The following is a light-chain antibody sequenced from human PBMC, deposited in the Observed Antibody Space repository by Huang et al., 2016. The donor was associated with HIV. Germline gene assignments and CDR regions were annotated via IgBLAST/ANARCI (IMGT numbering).Light chain of an antibody. Sequence: DIVMTQSPESLAVSVGARATLHCRSSRSVYASSTERDYLAWFQQRPGQPPKLLLFWASTREAGVPARFSRSGSGTDFTLTIANLRAEDAAIYYCQQYYSSPQTFGQGT. CDR1: RSVYASSTERDY. J-gene: IGKJ1*01. V-gene: IGKV4-1*01. CDR2: WAS. CDR3: QQYYSSPQT.